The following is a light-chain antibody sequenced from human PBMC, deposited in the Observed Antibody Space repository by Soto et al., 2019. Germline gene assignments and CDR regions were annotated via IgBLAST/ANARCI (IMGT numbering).Light chain of an antibody. CDR1: QGITYY. CDR3: QHYHNRPST. J-gene: IGKJ1*01. CDR2: DAS. Sequence: DIQMTQSPSSLSASLGDRVTITCQASQGITYYLNWYQQKPGKAPELLIYDASTLEAGVPSRFSGTGSGTDFTSTISSLQPEENATTYCQHYHNRPSTFGQGTKVEIK. V-gene: IGKV1-33*01.